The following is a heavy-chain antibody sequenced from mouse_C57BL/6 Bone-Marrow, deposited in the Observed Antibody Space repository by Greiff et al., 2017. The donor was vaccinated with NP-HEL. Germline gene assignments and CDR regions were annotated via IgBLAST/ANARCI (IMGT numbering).Heavy chain of an antibody. Sequence: EVKLMESGPELVKPGASVKISCKASGYSFTGYYMHWVKQSHGNILDWIGYIYPYNGVSSYNQKFKGKATLTVDKSSSTAYMELRSLTSEDSAVYYGARLGFYGNSFAYWGQGTLVTVSA. CDR2: IYPYNGVS. V-gene: IGHV1-31*01. J-gene: IGHJ3*01. CDR3: ARLGFYGNSFAY. D-gene: IGHD2-1*01. CDR1: GYSFTGYY.